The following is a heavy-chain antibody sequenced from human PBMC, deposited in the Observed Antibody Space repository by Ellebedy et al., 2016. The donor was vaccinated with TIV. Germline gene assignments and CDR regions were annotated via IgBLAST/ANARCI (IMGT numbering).Heavy chain of an antibody. D-gene: IGHD1-26*01. Sequence: PGGSLRLSCAVSGFTFSNAWMSWVRQAPGKGLEWVGRVKRKSDGGTTDYAAPVKGRFAISRDDSKNTLYLQMNSLNSEDTALYYCAELGAPFDWGQGTLVTVSS. CDR2: VKRKSDGGTT. J-gene: IGHJ4*02. CDR3: AELGAPFD. CDR1: GFTFSNAW. V-gene: IGHV3-15*01.